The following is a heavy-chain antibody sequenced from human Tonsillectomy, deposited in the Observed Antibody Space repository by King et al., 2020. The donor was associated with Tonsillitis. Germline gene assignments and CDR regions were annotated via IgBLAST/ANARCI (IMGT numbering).Heavy chain of an antibody. V-gene: IGHV5-51*01. CDR2: IYPSDSDT. J-gene: IGHJ5*02. CDR3: ARHGNGGYCGGNCLTNNGFDP. Sequence: QLVQSGAEVKKPGESLKISCKGSGYSFTRYWIGWVRQMPGKGLEWMGTIYPSDSDTRYSPSFQGQVTISADKSITTAYLQWSSLRASDTAIYYCARHGNGGYCGGNCLTNNGFDPWGQGTLVTVSS. CDR1: GYSFTRYW. D-gene: IGHD2-21*02.